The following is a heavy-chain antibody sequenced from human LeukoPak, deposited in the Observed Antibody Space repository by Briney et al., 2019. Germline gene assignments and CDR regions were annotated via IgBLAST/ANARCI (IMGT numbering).Heavy chain of an antibody. V-gene: IGHV3-64*02. Sequence: GGSLRLTCAASGFTFTAYAMYWVRQAPGKGLEYVAAISGNGGDTHYADSVKGRFTISRDNAKNTLFVQLDSLRPEDMAVYYCARDRAAGLDYDPSGLDYWGQGTLVAVSS. CDR2: ISGNGGDT. CDR1: GFTFTAYA. D-gene: IGHD3-22*01. CDR3: ARDRAAGLDYDPSGLDY. J-gene: IGHJ4*02.